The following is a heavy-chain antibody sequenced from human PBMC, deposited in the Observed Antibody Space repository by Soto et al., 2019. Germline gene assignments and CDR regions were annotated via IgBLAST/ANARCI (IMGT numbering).Heavy chain of an antibody. Sequence: RASVKVSCKASGYTFTSYYMHWVRQAPGQGLEWMGIINPSGGSTSYAQKFQGRVTMTRDTSTSTVYMELSSLRSEDTAVYYCATGTQWLGTPYYYYGMDVWGQGTTVTVSS. CDR3: ATGTQWLGTPYYYYGMDV. CDR1: GYTFTSYY. D-gene: IGHD6-19*01. V-gene: IGHV1-46*01. CDR2: INPSGGST. J-gene: IGHJ6*02.